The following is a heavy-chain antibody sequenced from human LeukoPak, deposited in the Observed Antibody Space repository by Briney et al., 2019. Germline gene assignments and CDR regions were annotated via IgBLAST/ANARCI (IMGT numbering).Heavy chain of an antibody. D-gene: IGHD6-13*01. CDR2: ISPDGSSQ. Sequence: PGRSLRLSCAASGFTFSRNGMHWVRQAPGKGLEWVSVISPDGSSQDYADSVKGRFTISRDNSENTLYLQMSGLRAEDTAVYYCAKDRSSSWSFDYWGQGTLVTVSS. V-gene: IGHV3-30*18. CDR3: AKDRSSSWSFDY. J-gene: IGHJ4*02. CDR1: GFTFSRNG.